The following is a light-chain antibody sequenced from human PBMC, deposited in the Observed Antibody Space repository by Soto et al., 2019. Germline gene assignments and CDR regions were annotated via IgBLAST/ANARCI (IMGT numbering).Light chain of an antibody. V-gene: IGLV2-14*01. CDR1: SSDVGAYNY. CDR3: SSYTSGSTWV. Sequence: QSALTQPASVSGSPGQSITISCTGTSSDVGAYNYVSWYQQHPGKAPKLMIYEVSNRPSGVSNRFSGSKSGNTASLTISGLQAEDEGDYYCSSYTSGSTWVFGGGIKLTVL. CDR2: EVS. J-gene: IGLJ3*02.